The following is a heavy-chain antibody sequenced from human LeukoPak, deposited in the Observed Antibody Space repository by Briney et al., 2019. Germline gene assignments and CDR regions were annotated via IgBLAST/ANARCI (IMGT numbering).Heavy chain of an antibody. CDR1: GFIFRNAW. CDR2: IKSKTDGGTT. J-gene: IGHJ6*03. Sequence: PGRSLRLSCAASGFIFRNAWMSWVRQAPGMGLEWVGHIKSKTDGGTTDYAAPGKGRFTISRDDSKNTLYMQMNSLTTEDTAVYYCTTDNGFLTAVGDYMDVWGKGTKVTVSS. D-gene: IGHD4-23*01. V-gene: IGHV3-15*01. CDR3: TTDNGFLTAVGDYMDV.